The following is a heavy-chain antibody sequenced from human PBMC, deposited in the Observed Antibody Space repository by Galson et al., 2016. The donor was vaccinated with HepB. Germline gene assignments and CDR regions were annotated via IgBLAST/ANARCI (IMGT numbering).Heavy chain of an antibody. CDR1: GYTFTNYA. V-gene: IGHV1-3*01. Sequence: SVKVSCKASGYTFTNYAIHWVRQAPGQRLEWMGWINADNGDTKFSQRFQGRVTITRDTSANTAYMDLSSLRSEDTAVYYCARDLTDASYYTMDVWGLGTTGTVSS. CDR3: ARDLTDASYYTMDV. J-gene: IGHJ6*02. CDR2: INADNGDT. D-gene: IGHD3-16*01.